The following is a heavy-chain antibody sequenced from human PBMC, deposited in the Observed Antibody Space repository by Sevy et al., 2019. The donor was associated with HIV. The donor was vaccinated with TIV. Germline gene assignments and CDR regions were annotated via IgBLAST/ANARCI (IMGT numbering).Heavy chain of an antibody. J-gene: IGHJ4*02. CDR2: IKGDGSDK. CDR3: AHETFGRFES. Sequence: GGSLRLSCAASGFTFSANWMNWVRQAPGKGLEWVDNIKGDGSDKHYVDSVEGRFTISRDNAKNLLYLQINSLRVEDTAVYYCAHETFGRFESWGQGTLVTVSS. CDR1: GFTFSANW. D-gene: IGHD3-16*01. V-gene: IGHV3-7*01.